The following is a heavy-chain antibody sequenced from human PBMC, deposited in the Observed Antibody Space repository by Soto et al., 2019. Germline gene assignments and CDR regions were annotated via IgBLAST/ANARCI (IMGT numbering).Heavy chain of an antibody. J-gene: IGHJ6*02. V-gene: IGHV3-73*01. D-gene: IGHD6-13*01. CDR1: GFTFSGSS. CDR3: TKRIGAYAMDV. CDR2: IRGKTDTYAT. Sequence: VSLRLSCAASGFTFSGSSMHWVRQASGKGLEWVGRIRGKTDTYATAYAAPVRGRFTISRDDSKNTAYLQMNSLKTEDTAVYFCTKRIGAYAMDVWGQGTTVTVSS.